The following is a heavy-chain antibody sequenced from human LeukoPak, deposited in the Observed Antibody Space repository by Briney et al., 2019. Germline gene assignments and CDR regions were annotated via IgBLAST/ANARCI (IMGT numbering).Heavy chain of an antibody. J-gene: IGHJ5*02. Sequence: PGGSLRLSCAASGFTFDDYTMHWVRQAPGKGLEWVSLISWDGGSTFYADSVKGRFIISRDNSKNSLYLQMNSLRTEDTALYYCAKDQSSSSSSWFDPWGQGTLVPVSS. V-gene: IGHV3-43*01. CDR3: AKDQSSSSSSWFDP. CDR2: ISWDGGST. CDR1: GFTFDDYT. D-gene: IGHD6-6*01.